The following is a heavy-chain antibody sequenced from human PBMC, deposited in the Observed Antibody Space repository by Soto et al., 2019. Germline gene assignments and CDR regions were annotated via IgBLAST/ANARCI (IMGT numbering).Heavy chain of an antibody. D-gene: IGHD3-22*01. CDR1: GGSISSGGYY. V-gene: IGHV4-31*03. Sequence: LSLTCTVSGGSISSGGYYWSWIRQHPGKGLEWIGYIYYSGSTYYNPSLKSRVTISVDTSKNQFSLKLSSVTAADTAVYYCARSHYYDSSGHWPFDDWGQGTLVTVSS. J-gene: IGHJ4*02. CDR3: ARSHYYDSSGHWPFDD. CDR2: IYYSGST.